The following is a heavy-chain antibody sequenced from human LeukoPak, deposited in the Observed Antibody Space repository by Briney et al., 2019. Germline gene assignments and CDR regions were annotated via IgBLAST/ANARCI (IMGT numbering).Heavy chain of an antibody. CDR1: GGSFSGYY. J-gene: IGHJ5*02. CDR3: AGSKYYYGSGSYYTPPRWFDP. Sequence: PSETLSPTCAVYGGSFSGYYWSWIRQPPGKGLEWIGEINHSGSTNYNPSLKSRVTISVDTSKNQFSLKLSSVTAADTAVYYCAGSKYYYGSGSYYTPPRWFDPWSQGTLVTVSS. V-gene: IGHV4-34*01. D-gene: IGHD3-10*01. CDR2: INHSGST.